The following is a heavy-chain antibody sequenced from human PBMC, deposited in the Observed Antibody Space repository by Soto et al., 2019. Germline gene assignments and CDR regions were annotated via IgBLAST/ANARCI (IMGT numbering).Heavy chain of an antibody. V-gene: IGHV3-23*01. CDR3: AKDWGGYSSSWYPGFDP. D-gene: IGHD6-13*01. Sequence: HPGGSLRLSCAASGFTFSSYAMTWVRQAPGKGLEWVSVISDSGGSTYYADSVKGRFTISRDNSKNTLYLQMNSLRVEDTAVYYCAKDWGGYSSSWYPGFDPWGQGTLVTVSS. J-gene: IGHJ5*02. CDR1: GFTFSSYA. CDR2: ISDSGGST.